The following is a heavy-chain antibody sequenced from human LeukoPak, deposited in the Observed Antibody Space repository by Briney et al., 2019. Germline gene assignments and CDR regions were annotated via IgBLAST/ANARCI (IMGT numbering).Heavy chain of an antibody. CDR2: MSYDGSSQ. CDR3: ARVVGAPLYYFDS. Sequence: GRSLRLSCAASGFTSSDYNMHWVRQAPRTGLEWVAVMSYDGSSQHYADSVKGRFTISRDNSKNTLFLQMNSLRAEDTALYYCARVVGAPLYYFDSWGQGTLVTVSS. D-gene: IGHD1-26*01. J-gene: IGHJ4*02. CDR1: GFTSSDYN. V-gene: IGHV3-30-3*01.